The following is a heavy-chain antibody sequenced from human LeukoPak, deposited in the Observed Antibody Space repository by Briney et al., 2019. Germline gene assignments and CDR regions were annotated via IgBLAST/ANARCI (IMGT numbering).Heavy chain of an antibody. D-gene: IGHD6-19*01. CDR1: GGSISSYY. CDR3: ARDPSYSSGYFDI. J-gene: IGHJ3*02. Sequence: PSETLSLTCTVSGGSISSYYWSWIRRPPGKGLEWIGCIYYSGSTNYNPSLKSRVTISVDTSKNQFSLKLSSVTAADTAVYYCARDPSYSSGYFDIWGQGTLVTVFS. V-gene: IGHV4-59*12. CDR2: IYYSGST.